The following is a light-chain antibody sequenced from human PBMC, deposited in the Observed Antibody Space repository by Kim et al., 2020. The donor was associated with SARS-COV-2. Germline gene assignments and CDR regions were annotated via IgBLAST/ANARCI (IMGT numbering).Light chain of an antibody. CDR1: KLGDKN. CDR3: QAWDSNTLV. J-gene: IGLJ3*02. CDR2: EDH. V-gene: IGLV3-1*01. Sequence: SYELTQPPSVSVSPGQTASITCSGDKLGDKNVCWYQQKPGQSPVLVIYEDHKRTSGIPERFSGSNSGNTATLTISGTQAMDEADYYCQAWDSNTLVFGGGTQLTVL.